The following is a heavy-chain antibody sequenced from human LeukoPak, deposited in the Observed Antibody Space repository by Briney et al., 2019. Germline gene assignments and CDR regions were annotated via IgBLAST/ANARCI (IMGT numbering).Heavy chain of an antibody. CDR1: GFTVSSNY. V-gene: IGHV3-53*01. CDR3: AKDLITMVRGVRDAFDI. J-gene: IGHJ3*02. CDR2: IYSGGST. D-gene: IGHD3-10*01. Sequence: PGGSLRLSCAASGFTVSSNYMSWVRQAPGKGLEWVSVIYSGGSTYYADSVKGRFTISRDNSKNTLYLQMNSLRAEDTAVYYCAKDLITMVRGVRDAFDIWGQGTMVTVSS.